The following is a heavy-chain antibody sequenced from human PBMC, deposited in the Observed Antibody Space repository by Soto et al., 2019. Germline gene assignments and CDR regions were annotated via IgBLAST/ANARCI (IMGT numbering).Heavy chain of an antibody. D-gene: IGHD6-19*01. CDR2: IYPGDSDT. CDR1: GYTFPNHW. Sequence: GESLKISCQGSGYTFPNHWIGWVRQMPGKGLEWMGIIYPGDSDTRYSPSFQGQVTISADKSSATAYLQWTSLTASDTGMYYCAAGYTTGLDGFDIWGQGTMVTVSS. CDR3: AAGYTTGLDGFDI. V-gene: IGHV5-51*01. J-gene: IGHJ3*02.